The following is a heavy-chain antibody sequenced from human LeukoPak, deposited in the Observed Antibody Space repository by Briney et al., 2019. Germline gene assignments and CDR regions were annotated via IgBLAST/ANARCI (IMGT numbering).Heavy chain of an antibody. V-gene: IGHV3-23*01. D-gene: IGHD6-19*01. CDR2: ISGSGDST. Sequence: GGSLRLSCAASGFTLRSYVMSWVRQAPGKGLEWVSGISGSGDSTYYADSVKGRFSIYRDNSNNTLYLQMNSLRAEDTAVYYCARVWYSSAPGGAFDIWGQGTMVTVSS. CDR1: GFTLRSYV. J-gene: IGHJ3*02. CDR3: ARVWYSSAPGGAFDI.